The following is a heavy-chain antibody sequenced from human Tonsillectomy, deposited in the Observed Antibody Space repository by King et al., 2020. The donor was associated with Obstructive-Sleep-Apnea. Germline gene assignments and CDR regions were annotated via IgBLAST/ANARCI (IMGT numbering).Heavy chain of an antibody. V-gene: IGHV4-38-2*02. J-gene: IGHJ3*02. D-gene: IGHD3-22*01. CDR1: GSSISSGYY. CDR3: ARDLEYYSDSSGYSHDAFDI. CDR2: IYHSGST. Sequence: QLQESGPGLVKPSETLSLTCTVSGSSISSGYYWGWIRQPPGKGLEWIGSIYHSGSTYYNPSLKSRVTISVDTSKNQFSLKLSSVTAADTAVYYCARDLEYYSDSSGYSHDAFDIWGQGTMVTVSS.